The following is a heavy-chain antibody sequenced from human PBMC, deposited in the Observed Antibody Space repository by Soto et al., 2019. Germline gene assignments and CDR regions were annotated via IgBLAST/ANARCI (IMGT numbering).Heavy chain of an antibody. CDR3: ARSSVDTAMVTLDYYYYYGMDV. J-gene: IGHJ6*02. V-gene: IGHV4-30-4*01. D-gene: IGHD5-18*01. CDR1: GGSISSGDYY. CDR2: IYYSGST. Sequence: SETLSLTCTVSGGSISSGDYYWSWIRQPPGKGLEWIGYIYYSGSTYYNPSLKSRVTISVDTSKNQFSLKLSSVTAADTAVYYCARSSVDTAMVTLDYYYYYGMDVWGQGTTVTVSS.